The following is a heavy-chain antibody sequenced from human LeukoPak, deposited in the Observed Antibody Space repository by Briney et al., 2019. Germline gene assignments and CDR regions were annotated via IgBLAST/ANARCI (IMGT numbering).Heavy chain of an antibody. CDR2: IYYSGST. CDR1: GFTFSSHG. J-gene: IGHJ5*02. D-gene: IGHD2-8*01. V-gene: IGHV4-59*11. CDR3: ARALMADLLYGGVNWFDP. Sequence: GSLRLSCAASGFTFSSHGMSWVRQPPGRGLEWIGNIYYSGSTYYNPSLKSRVTISVDTSKNQFSLKLSSVTAADTAVYYCARALMADLLYGGVNWFDPWGQGTLVTVSS.